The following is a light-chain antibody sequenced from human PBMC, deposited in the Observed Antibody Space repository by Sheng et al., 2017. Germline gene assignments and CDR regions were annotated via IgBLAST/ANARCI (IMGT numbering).Light chain of an antibody. Sequence: EIVLTQSPGTLSLSPGERATLSCRASQSVSSSSLAWYQQKPGQAPSSSSRVHLGGHWHPRQVQWQWVWADFTLTISRLEPEDFAVYYCQQYDDSRGFTFGGGTKVEIK. CDR3: QQYDDSRGFT. J-gene: IGKJ4*01. CDR1: QSVSSSS. CDR2: VHL. V-gene: IGKV3-20*01.